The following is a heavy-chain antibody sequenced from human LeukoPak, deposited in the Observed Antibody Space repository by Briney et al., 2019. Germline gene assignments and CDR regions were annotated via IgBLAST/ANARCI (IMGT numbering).Heavy chain of an antibody. D-gene: IGHD3-10*01. J-gene: IGHJ4*02. CDR1: GGSIGSYY. CDR2: IHSRTSK. Sequence: SETLSLTCTVSGGSIGSYYRSWIRQPAGKGLEWIGRIHSRTSKNYNPSIKSRRTMSLDMSKNQFSLKVDSVTAADTAIYYCAREAVDYGSGSLDYWGQGTLV. CDR3: AREAVDYGSGSLDY. V-gene: IGHV4-4*07.